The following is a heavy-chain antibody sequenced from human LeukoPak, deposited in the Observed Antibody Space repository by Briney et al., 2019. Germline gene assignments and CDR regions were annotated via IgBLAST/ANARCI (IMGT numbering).Heavy chain of an antibody. D-gene: IGHD3-22*01. CDR2: ISAYNGNT. Sequence: ASVKVSCKASGGTFSSYAISWVRQAPGQGLEWMGWISAYNGNTNYAQKLQGRVTMTTDTSTSTAYMELRSLRSDDTAVYYCARELDDSSGYYLDYWGQGTLVTVSS. CDR3: ARELDDSSGYYLDY. J-gene: IGHJ4*02. CDR1: GGTFSSYA. V-gene: IGHV1-18*01.